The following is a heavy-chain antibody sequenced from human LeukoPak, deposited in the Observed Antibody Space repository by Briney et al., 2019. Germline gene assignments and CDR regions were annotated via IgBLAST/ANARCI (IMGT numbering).Heavy chain of an antibody. CDR2: ISRSGDII. V-gene: IGHV3-11*01. D-gene: IGHD3-22*01. CDR1: GFTFSDDY. J-gene: IGHJ4*02. Sequence: GGSPRLSCAASGFTFSDDYMSWIRQAPGKGLEWISYISRSGDIIYYAGSVKGRFTISRDNAKNSLYMQMNSLRGEDTAVYYCARVRFYDNSGNLPGCFDYWGQGTLVTVSS. CDR3: ARVRFYDNSGNLPGCFDY.